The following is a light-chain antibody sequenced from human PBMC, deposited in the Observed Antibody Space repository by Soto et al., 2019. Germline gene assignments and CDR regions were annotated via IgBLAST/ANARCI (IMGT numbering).Light chain of an antibody. Sequence: EIVLTQSPATLSLSPGERATLSCRASQSFSNFLAWYQQIPGQAPSLLIYDASNRATCIPARFSGSGSGTDFTLTISSLEPEDFAVYYCQQRSNWPLTFGGGTKV. CDR2: DAS. CDR3: QQRSNWPLT. V-gene: IGKV3-11*01. J-gene: IGKJ4*01. CDR1: QSFSNF.